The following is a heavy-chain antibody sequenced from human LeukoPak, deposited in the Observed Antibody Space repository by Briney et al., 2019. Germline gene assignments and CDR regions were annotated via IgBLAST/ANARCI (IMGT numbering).Heavy chain of an antibody. Sequence: GGSLRLSRVACGGNVSIKYMCWVRQAPGAGREGVSVIHRGGNTYYADSVKGRFTISRDISKNTLYLQMNSLRPEDTAMYFCARDLRDGYNDYYHYGMDVWGQGTTVTVSS. V-gene: IGHV3-53*01. CDR3: ARDLRDGYNDYYHYGMDV. CDR2: IHRGGNT. D-gene: IGHD5-24*01. J-gene: IGHJ6*02. CDR1: GGNVSIKY.